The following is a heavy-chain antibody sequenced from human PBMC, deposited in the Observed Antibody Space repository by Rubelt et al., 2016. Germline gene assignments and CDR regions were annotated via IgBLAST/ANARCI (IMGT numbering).Heavy chain of an antibody. Sequence: QVQLVQSGSELKKPGASVKVSCKASGYTFTNYAINWMRQAPGQGLEWMGWINTNTGNPAYAQGFTGRFVFSLDTSVSTAYLQISSLKAEDTAGYYCAREFTMSSSSYSDLWGRGPLVTVSS. CDR3: AREFTMSSSSYSDL. V-gene: IGHV7-4-1*02. CDR2: INTNTGNP. J-gene: IGHJ2*01. D-gene: IGHD3-10*02. CDR1: GYTFTNYA.